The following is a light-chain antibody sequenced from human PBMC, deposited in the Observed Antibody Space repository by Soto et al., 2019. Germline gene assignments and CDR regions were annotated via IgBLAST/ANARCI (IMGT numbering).Light chain of an antibody. CDR1: QSVSSSY. CDR3: QQYSSTPPLT. J-gene: IGKJ4*01. V-gene: IGKV3-20*01. CDR2: GAS. Sequence: EIVLTQSPGTLSLSPEERATLSCRASQSVSSSYLAWYQQKPGQAPRLIIYGASSRGTGIPDRFSGSGSGTDFTLTISRLEPKHFAGYYCQQYSSTPPLTFGGGTKVEIK.